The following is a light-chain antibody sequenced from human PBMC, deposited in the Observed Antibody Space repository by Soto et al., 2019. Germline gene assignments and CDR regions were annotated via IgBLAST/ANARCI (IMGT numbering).Light chain of an antibody. CDR3: MQGTRWPRT. CDR2: KVS. Sequence: DMVMTQSPLSLSVTLGQPASISCRSSQSLVYSDGNTYLNWYQQRPGQSPRRLIDKVSYRDSGVQDRFIGSGSGNDVTLKISRVEAEAIGIYYFMQGTRWPRTFGQGTKIEIK. CDR1: QSLVYSDGNTY. V-gene: IGKV2-30*01. J-gene: IGKJ1*01.